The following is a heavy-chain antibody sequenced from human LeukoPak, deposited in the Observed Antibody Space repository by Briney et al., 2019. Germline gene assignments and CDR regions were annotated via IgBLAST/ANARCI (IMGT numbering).Heavy chain of an antibody. CDR1: GGSISSSSYY. D-gene: IGHD3-22*01. Sequence: PSETLSLTCTVSGGSISSSSYYWGWIRQPPGKGLEWIGEINHSGSTNYNPSLKSRVTISVDTSKNQFSLKLSSVTAADTAVYYCARGLRLPYYYDSSGYYRRGNWFDPWGQGTLVTVSS. CDR2: INHSGST. CDR3: ARGLRLPYYYDSSGYYRRGNWFDP. J-gene: IGHJ5*02. V-gene: IGHV4-39*07.